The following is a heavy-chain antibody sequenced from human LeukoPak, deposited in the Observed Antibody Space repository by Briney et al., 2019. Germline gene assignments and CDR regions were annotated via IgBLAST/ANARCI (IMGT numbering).Heavy chain of an antibody. CDR3: ARAPGGYYDILTGPLGY. CDR1: GGTFSSYA. CDR2: IIPILGIA. J-gene: IGHJ4*02. D-gene: IGHD3-9*01. Sequence: ASVKVSCKASGGTFSSYAISWVRQAPGQGLEWMGRIIPILGIANYAQKFQGRVTITADKSTSTAYMELSSLRSEDTAVYYCARAPGGYYDILTGPLGYWGQGTLVTVSS. V-gene: IGHV1-69*04.